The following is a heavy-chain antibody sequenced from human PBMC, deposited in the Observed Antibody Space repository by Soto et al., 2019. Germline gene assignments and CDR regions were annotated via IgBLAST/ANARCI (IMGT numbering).Heavy chain of an antibody. CDR3: ARELGDSGYDFNYYYYGMDV. D-gene: IGHD5-12*01. Sequence: PGGSLRLSCAASGFTFSSYGMHWVRQAPGKGLEWVAVIWYDGSNKYYADSVKGRFTISRDNSKNTLYLQMNSLRAEDTAVYYCARELGDSGYDFNYYYYGMDVWGQGTTVTVSS. CDR1: GFTFSSYG. CDR2: IWYDGSNK. J-gene: IGHJ6*02. V-gene: IGHV3-33*01.